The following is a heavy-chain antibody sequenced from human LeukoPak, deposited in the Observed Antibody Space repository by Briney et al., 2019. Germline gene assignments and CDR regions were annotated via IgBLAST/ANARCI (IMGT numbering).Heavy chain of an antibody. D-gene: IGHD6-19*01. V-gene: IGHV4-38-2*01. J-gene: IGHJ4*02. CDR1: GYSISSGYY. CDR3: ARHFSADPFDY. CDR2: IYHGGST. Sequence: PSETLSLTCAVSGYSISSGYYWGRIRQPPGKGLEWVGSIYHGGSTYYNPSLKSRVTMSVDTSKNQFSLNLSSVTAADTAVYYCARHFSADPFDYWGQGTLVTVSS.